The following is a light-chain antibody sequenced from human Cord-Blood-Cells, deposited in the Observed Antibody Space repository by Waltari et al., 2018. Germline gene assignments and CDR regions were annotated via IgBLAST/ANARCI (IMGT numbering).Light chain of an antibody. CDR3: QQYGSSPWT. J-gene: IGKJ1*01. CDR1: QSVSSCY. Sequence: EIVLTQSPATLSLSPGERATLACRASQSVSSCYLAWYQQKPCQAPKPLIYGASSRATGIPYRFSGSGSETDFTLTISRLEPEDFAVYYCQQYGSSPWTFGQGTKVEIK. CDR2: GAS. V-gene: IGKV3-20*01.